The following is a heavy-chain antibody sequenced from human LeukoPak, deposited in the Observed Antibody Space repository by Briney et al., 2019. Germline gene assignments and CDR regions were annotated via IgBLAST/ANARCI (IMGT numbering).Heavy chain of an antibody. CDR2: ISYDGSNK. CDR1: GFTFSSYA. J-gene: IGHJ4*02. CDR3: ARDIGYTGTYTLDY. V-gene: IGHV3-30-3*01. D-gene: IGHD1-26*01. Sequence: PGGSLRLSCAASGFTFSSYAMHWVRQAPGKGLEWVAVISYDGSNKYYADSVKGRFTISRDNAKNSLCLQMNSLRAEDTAFYYCARDIGYTGTYTLDYWGQGTLVAVSS.